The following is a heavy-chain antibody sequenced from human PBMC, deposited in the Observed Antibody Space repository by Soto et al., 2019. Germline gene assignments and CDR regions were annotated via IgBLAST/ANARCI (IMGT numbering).Heavy chain of an antibody. CDR1: GGSISSSNW. J-gene: IGHJ4*02. D-gene: IGHD6-13*01. Sequence: ETLSLTCAVSGGSISSSNWWSCVRQPPGKGLEWIGEIYHSGSTNYNPSLKSRVTISVDKSKNQFSLKLSSVTAADTAVYYCATRFSSSWYYFDYWGQGTLVTVSS. CDR2: IYHSGST. CDR3: ATRFSSSWYYFDY. V-gene: IGHV4-4*02.